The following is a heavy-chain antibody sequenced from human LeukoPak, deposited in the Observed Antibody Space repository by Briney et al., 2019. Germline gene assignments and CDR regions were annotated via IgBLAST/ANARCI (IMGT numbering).Heavy chain of an antibody. CDR1: EYTFTAYY. V-gene: IGHV1-2*02. CDR3: ARDIPDRWWDP. J-gene: IGHJ5*02. CDR2: INPRSGAT. D-gene: IGHD2-15*01. Sequence: ASVKVSCKASEYTFTAYYMHWVRQAPGQGLEWMGWINPRSGATNYARKFQGRVTMTRDTSISTAYMELSRLTSDDTAIYFCARDIPDRWWDPGGRGPKVPVS.